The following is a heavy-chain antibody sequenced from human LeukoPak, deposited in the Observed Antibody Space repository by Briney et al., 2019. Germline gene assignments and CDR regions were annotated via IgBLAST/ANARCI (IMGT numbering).Heavy chain of an antibody. D-gene: IGHD3-10*01. J-gene: IGHJ3*02. V-gene: IGHV1-69*02. CDR1: GGTFSSYT. Sequence: SVKVSCKASGGTFSSYTISWVRQGPGQGLEWMGRIIPILGIANYAQKFQGRVTITADKSTSTAYMELSSLRSEDTAVYYCASGLSMVRGVIIAFDIWGQGTMVTVSS. CDR3: ASGLSMVRGVIIAFDI. CDR2: IIPILGIA.